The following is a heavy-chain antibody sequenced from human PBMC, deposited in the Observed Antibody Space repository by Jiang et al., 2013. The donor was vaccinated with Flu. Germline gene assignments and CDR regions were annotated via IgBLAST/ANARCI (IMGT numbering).Heavy chain of an antibody. CDR2: VENTGRT. J-gene: IGHJ4*02. CDR1: GDSLSDYY. V-gene: IGHV4-59*01. Sequence: GPGLVKPSETLSLTCTVSGDSLSDYYVYWSWIRQPPGKGLEWMGYVENTGRTEYNPSVTSRLTISLDTSKSQFSLKLNSVTAADTAVYFCARGKYGAWVDYWGQGALVTVSS. CDR3: ARGKYGAWVDY. D-gene: IGHD2-8*01.